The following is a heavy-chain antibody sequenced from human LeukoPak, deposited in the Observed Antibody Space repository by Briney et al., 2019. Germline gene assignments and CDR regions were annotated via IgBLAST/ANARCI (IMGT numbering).Heavy chain of an antibody. CDR2: ISVSGDIT. V-gene: IGHV3-23*01. J-gene: IGHJ5*02. CDR3: AKDQRFCSGGYCYGWFDL. D-gene: IGHD2-15*01. CDR1: GFTFSAYG. Sequence: GGSLRLSCAASGFTFSAYGMGWVRQAPGKGLEWVSAISVSGDITNYADSVKGRFTISRDNSKNTVSLQMNGLRAEDTALYYCAKDQRFCSGGYCYGWFDLWGQGTLVTVSS.